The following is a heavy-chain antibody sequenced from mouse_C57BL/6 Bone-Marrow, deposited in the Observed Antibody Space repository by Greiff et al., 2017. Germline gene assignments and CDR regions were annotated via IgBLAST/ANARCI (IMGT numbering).Heavy chain of an antibody. J-gene: IGHJ3*01. CDR2: IYPRSGNT. Sequence: QVQLQQSGAELARPGASVKLSCKASGYTFTSYGISWVKQRTGQGLEWIGEIYPRSGNTYYNEKFTGKATLTADKSSSTAYMELRSLTSEDSAVYFWATPYYDGSSYQFAYWGQGTLVTVSA. CDR1: GYTFTSYG. CDR3: ATPYYDGSSYQFAY. V-gene: IGHV1-81*01. D-gene: IGHD1-1*01.